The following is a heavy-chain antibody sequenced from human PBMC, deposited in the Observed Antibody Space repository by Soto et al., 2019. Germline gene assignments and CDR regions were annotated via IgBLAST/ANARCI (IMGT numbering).Heavy chain of an antibody. D-gene: IGHD1-26*01. J-gene: IGHJ6*02. V-gene: IGHV4-34*01. Sequence: PSETLSLTCAVYGGSFSGYYWSWIRQPPGKGLEWIGEINHSGSTNYNPSLKSRVTISVDTSKNQFSLKLSSVTAADTAVYYCARVAGVSGYYYRMDVWGQGTTVTVSS. CDR3: ARVAGVSGYYYRMDV. CDR1: GGSFSGYY. CDR2: INHSGST.